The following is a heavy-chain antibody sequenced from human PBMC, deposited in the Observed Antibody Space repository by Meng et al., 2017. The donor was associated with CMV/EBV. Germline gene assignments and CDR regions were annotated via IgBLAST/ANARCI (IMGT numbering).Heavy chain of an antibody. CDR1: GYTFTGYY. D-gene: IGHD6-13*01. CDR2: INPNSGGT. Sequence: ASVKVSCKASGYTFTGYYMHWVRQAPGQGLEWMGWINPNSGGTNYAQKFQGRVTVTRDTSISTAYMELSRLRSDDTAVYYCARDTQRGIAAAGPFDPWGQGTLVTVSS. V-gene: IGHV1-2*02. J-gene: IGHJ5*02. CDR3: ARDTQRGIAAAGPFDP.